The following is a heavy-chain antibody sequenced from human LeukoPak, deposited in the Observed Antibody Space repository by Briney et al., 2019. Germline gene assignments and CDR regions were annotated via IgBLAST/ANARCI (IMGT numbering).Heavy chain of an antibody. D-gene: IGHD2-21*02. CDR2: INHSGST. CDR1: GGSFSGYY. CDR3: ARHSGGDGGFDY. V-gene: IGHV4-34*01. J-gene: IGHJ4*02. Sequence: PSETLSLTCAVYGGSFSGYYWSWIRQPPGKGLEWIGEINHSGSTNYNPSLKSRVTISVDTSKNQFSLKLSSVTAADTAVYYCARHSGGDGGFDYWGQGTLVTVSS.